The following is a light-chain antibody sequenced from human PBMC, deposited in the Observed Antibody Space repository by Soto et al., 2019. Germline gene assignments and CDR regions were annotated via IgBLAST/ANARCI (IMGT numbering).Light chain of an antibody. CDR2: GAS. Sequence: EIVMTQSPDTLSVSPGERGTLSCRASQSVSRNVAWYQQKPGQAPRLLIYGASTRVTGIPARFSGTGSGTEFTLNISSLQSEDFAVYYCQQYNNWPPVRTFGQGTKVEIK. CDR1: QSVSRN. CDR3: QQYNNWPPVRT. V-gene: IGKV3-15*01. J-gene: IGKJ1*01.